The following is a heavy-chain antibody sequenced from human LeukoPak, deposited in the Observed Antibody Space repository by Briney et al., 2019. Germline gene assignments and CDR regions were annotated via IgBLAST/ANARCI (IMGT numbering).Heavy chain of an antibody. J-gene: IGHJ3*02. CDR2: ISHDGNDK. CDR3: AKDTTMMIVAAPMSNAFDI. V-gene: IGHV3-30*18. D-gene: IGHD3-22*01. Sequence: GGSLRLSCAASGFTFSSYGMHWVRQAPGKGMEWVTGISHDGNDKYYADSVKGRFTISRDNSKNRFYLQMNSLRPDDTAVYFCAKDTTMMIVAAPMSNAFDIWGRGTMVTVSS. CDR1: GFTFSSYG.